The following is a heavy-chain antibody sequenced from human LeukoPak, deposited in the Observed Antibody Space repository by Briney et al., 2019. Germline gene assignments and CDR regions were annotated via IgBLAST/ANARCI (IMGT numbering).Heavy chain of an antibody. CDR1: GFTFRNYG. J-gene: IGHJ4*02. Sequence: GGSLRLSCAASGFTFRNYGMHWVRQAPGKGLEWVASIRTDGGEKYHADSVQGRFSISRDNSKNTLYLQMDSLRAEDTALYYCARIGYSTSWANFDYCGQGTLVTVSS. D-gene: IGHD6-13*01. CDR2: IRTDGGEK. V-gene: IGHV3-30*02. CDR3: ARIGYSTSWANFDY.